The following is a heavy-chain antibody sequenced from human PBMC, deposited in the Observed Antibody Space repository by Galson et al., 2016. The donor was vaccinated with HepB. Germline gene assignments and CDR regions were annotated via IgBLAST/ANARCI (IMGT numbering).Heavy chain of an antibody. CDR3: ARDWGDGYNSLDF. V-gene: IGHV3-30*04. J-gene: IGHJ4*02. CDR1: GFIFSSYG. D-gene: IGHD5-24*01. Sequence: SLRLSCAASGFIFSSYGMHWVRQAPGKGLEWVAVISYDGSNKYYADSVKGRFTISRDNSKNTLYLQMNSLRAEDTAVFYCARDWGDGYNSLDFWGQGTLVTVSS. CDR2: ISYDGSNK.